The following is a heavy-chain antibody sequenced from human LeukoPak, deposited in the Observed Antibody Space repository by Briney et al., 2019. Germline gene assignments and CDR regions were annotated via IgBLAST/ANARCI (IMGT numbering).Heavy chain of an antibody. J-gene: IGHJ6*02. D-gene: IGHD2/OR15-2a*01. V-gene: IGHV4-59*01. CDR1: GGSISSYY. CDR2: ISYSGST. CDR3: ARDKNIYSVDV. Sequence: SETLSLTCTVSGGSISSYYWSWIRQPPGKGLEWIGYISYSGSTNYIPSLKSQVTISVDTSKNQFSLILSSVTAADTAVYYCARDKNIYSVDVWGLGTTITVSS.